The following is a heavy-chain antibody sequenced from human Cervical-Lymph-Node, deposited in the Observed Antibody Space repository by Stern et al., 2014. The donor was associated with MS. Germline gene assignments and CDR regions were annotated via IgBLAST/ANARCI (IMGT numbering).Heavy chain of an antibody. Sequence: VQLVQSGAEVKKPGASVKVSCKASGYTFTSYAMHWVRQAPGQRLEWMGWINAGNGNTTYSQKFQGRVTITRDTSASTAYMELSSLRSEDTAVYYCARSTARFYGMDVWGQGTTVTVSS. D-gene: IGHD4-17*01. CDR1: GYTFTSYA. V-gene: IGHV1-3*01. CDR2: INAGNGNT. CDR3: ARSTARFYGMDV. J-gene: IGHJ6*02.